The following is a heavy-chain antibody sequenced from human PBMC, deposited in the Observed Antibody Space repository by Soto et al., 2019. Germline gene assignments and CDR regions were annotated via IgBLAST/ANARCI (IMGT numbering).Heavy chain of an antibody. Sequence: VGSQILSCAASEFTFSYSSRHWVRQASGKGLEWVGRIRNKTNNYATAYIASVKGRFTISRDDSKNTVYLQMNSLKIDDTAVYFCTSRRDWTAVDPLDYWGLGTLVTVSS. J-gene: IGHJ4*02. D-gene: IGHD5-18*01. CDR3: TSRRDWTAVDPLDY. V-gene: IGHV3-73*01. CDR1: EFTFSYSS. CDR2: IRNKTNNYAT.